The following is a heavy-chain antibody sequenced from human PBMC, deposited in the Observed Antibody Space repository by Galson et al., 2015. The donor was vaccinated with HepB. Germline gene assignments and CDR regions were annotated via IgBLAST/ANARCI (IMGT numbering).Heavy chain of an antibody. CDR1: GFTFNTYA. V-gene: IGHV3-23*01. Sequence: SLRLSCAASGFTFNTYAMSWVRQAPGEGLEWISAISGSGDNTAYADSVKGRFTISRDNSKNTLYLQMKTLRAEDTAVYYCARKYYYGSETYYDLFDYWGQGTLVTVSS. CDR2: ISGSGDNT. CDR3: ARKYYYGSETYYDLFDY. J-gene: IGHJ4*02. D-gene: IGHD3-10*01.